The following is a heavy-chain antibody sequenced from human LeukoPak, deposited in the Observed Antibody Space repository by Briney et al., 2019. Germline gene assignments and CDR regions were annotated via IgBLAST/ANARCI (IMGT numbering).Heavy chain of an antibody. Sequence: ASVKVSCKASGYTFTSYGISWVRQAPGQGLEWMGWISAYNGNTNYAQKLQGRVTMTTDTSTSTAYMELRSLRPDDTAVYYCARDYYDFWSGYLGASYYYYYMDVWGKGTTVTVSS. D-gene: IGHD3-3*01. CDR1: GYTFTSYG. V-gene: IGHV1-18*01. CDR3: ARDYYDFWSGYLGASYYYYYMDV. CDR2: ISAYNGNT. J-gene: IGHJ6*03.